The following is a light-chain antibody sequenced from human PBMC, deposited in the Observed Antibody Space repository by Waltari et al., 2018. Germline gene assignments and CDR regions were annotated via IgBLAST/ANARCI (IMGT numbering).Light chain of an antibody. CDR2: YAS. V-gene: IGKV6-21*01. J-gene: IGKJ2*03. CDR3: HHRDSLPYS. Sequence: EIVLTQSPEFQSVTLKEKVTITCRVSHSMGGRLHGYQQKPDQSPKLLIIYASQSFSGVHSRFSGSGSGTEFTLTIDGLEAEDAATYYCHHRDSLPYSFGQGTKLEIK. CDR1: HSMGGR.